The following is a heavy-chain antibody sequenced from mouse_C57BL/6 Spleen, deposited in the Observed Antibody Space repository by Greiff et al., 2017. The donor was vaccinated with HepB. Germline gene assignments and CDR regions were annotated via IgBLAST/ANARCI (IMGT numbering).Heavy chain of an antibody. CDR3: ARGPYAMDY. Sequence: QVQLQQPGAELVRPGSSVKLSCKASGYTFTSYWMHWVKQRPIQGLEWIGNIDPSDSETHYNQKFKDKATLTVEKSSSTAYMQLSSLTSEDSAVYYCARGPYAMDYWGQGTSVTVSS. CDR1: GYTFTSYW. V-gene: IGHV1-52*01. CDR2: IDPSDSET. J-gene: IGHJ4*01.